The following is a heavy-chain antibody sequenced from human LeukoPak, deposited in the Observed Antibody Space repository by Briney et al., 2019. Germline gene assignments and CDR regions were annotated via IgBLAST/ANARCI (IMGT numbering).Heavy chain of an antibody. CDR1: GGSISSSSYY. D-gene: IGHD5-18*01. CDR2: IYYSGST. CDR3: AREVPEFSWIQLWLHAWFDP. J-gene: IGHJ5*02. V-gene: IGHV4-39*07. Sequence: PSETLSLTCTVSGGSISSSSYYWGWIRQPPGKGLEWIGSIYYSGSTYYNPSLKSRVTISVDTSKNQFSLKLSSVTAADTAVYYCAREVPEFSWIQLWLHAWFDPWGQGTLVTVSS.